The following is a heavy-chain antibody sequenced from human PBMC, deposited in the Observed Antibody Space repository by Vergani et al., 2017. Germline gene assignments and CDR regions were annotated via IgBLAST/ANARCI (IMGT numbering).Heavy chain of an antibody. V-gene: IGHV3-74*01. CDR1: GLLVSTYW. J-gene: IGHJ5*02. CDR2: LNNDGSST. CDR3: ARGIFTAVAGYNGFDP. D-gene: IGHD6-19*01. Sequence: EVQLVESGGGLVQPGGSLRLPRKTSGLLVSTYWMHWVRPDPGKGLVWVSRLNNDGSSTNYADSVKGRFTISRDNAKNTLYLQMNSLRAEDTAIYYCARGIFTAVAGYNGFDPWGRGTLVTVSS.